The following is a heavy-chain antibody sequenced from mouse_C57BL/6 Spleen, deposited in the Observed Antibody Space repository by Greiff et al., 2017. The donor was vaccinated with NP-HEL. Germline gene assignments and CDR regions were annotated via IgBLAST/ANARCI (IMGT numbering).Heavy chain of an antibody. V-gene: IGHV1-64*01. CDR3: ARDRAYGSSPWFAY. CDR2: IHPNSGST. D-gene: IGHD1-1*01. Sequence: QVQLQQSGAELVKPGASVKLSCKASGYTFTSYWMHWVKQRPGQGLEWIGMIHPNSGSTNYNEKFKSKATLTVDKSSSTAYMQLSSLTSEDSAVYYCARDRAYGSSPWFAYWGQGTLVTVSA. J-gene: IGHJ3*01. CDR1: GYTFTSYW.